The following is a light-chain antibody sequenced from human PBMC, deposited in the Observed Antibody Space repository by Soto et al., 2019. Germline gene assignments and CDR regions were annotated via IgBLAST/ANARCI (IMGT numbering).Light chain of an antibody. J-gene: IGKJ1*01. V-gene: IGKV1-39*01. Sequence: DIQMTQSPSSLSASVGDRVTITCRASQSISSWLAWYQQKPGKAPKLLIYDASNLESGVPSRFSGGGSGTEFTLTISSLQPEDFATYFCQQSYSTPPWTFGQGTKVDIK. CDR2: DAS. CDR1: QSISSW. CDR3: QQSYSTPPWT.